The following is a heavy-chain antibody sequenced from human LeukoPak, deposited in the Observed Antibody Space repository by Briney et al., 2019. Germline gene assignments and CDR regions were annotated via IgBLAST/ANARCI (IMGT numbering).Heavy chain of an antibody. J-gene: IGHJ6*02. D-gene: IGHD3/OR15-3a*01. CDR3: ARGWTVPYYYYGMDV. V-gene: IGHV3-30-3*01. Sequence: PGGSLRLSCAASGFTFSSYAMHWVRQAPGKGLEWVAVISYDGSNKYYADSVKGRFTISRDNSKNTLYLQMNSLRAEDTAVYYCARGWTVPYYYYGMDVWGQGTTVTVSS. CDR1: GFTFSSYA. CDR2: ISYDGSNK.